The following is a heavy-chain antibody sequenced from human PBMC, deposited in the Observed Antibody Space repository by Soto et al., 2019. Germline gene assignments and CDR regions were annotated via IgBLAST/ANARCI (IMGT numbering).Heavy chain of an antibody. V-gene: IGHV1-18*04. D-gene: IGHD1-26*01. CDR2: ISAYNGNT. Sequence: ASVKVPCKASGYTFTSYGISWVRQAPGQGLEWMGWISAYNGNTNYAQKLQGRVTMTTDTSTSTAYMELRSLRSDDTAVYYCARAGGSYPSAGYGMDVWGQGTTVTVSS. CDR1: GYTFTSYG. CDR3: ARAGGSYPSAGYGMDV. J-gene: IGHJ6*02.